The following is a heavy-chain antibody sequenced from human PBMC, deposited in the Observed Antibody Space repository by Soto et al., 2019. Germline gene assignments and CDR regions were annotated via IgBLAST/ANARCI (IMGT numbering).Heavy chain of an antibody. Sequence: GGSLRLSCAASGFTFSSYAMHWVRQAPGKGLEWVSVISSSRINKYYADSLKGRFTISRDNAKNSLYLQMNSLRAEDTAMYYCARDFDGNNYWFDYWGQGTPVTVSS. CDR3: ARDFDGNNYWFDY. CDR2: ISSSRINK. J-gene: IGHJ4*02. V-gene: IGHV3-21*01. D-gene: IGHD3-9*01. CDR1: GFTFSSYA.